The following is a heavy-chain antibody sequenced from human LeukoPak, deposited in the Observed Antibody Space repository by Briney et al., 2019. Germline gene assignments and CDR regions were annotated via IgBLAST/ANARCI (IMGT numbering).Heavy chain of an antibody. Sequence: PGESLRLSCAASGFSFTTYWMSWVRQAPGKGLEWVANIKQDGTEKYYVDSVKGRFTISRDNARNSLYLQMNRLRAEDTAVYYCAKLAKYFYGSETYYFFEHWGQGTPVTASS. J-gene: IGHJ4*02. D-gene: IGHD3-10*01. CDR2: IKQDGTEK. CDR3: AKLAKYFYGSETYYFFEH. CDR1: GFSFTTYW. V-gene: IGHV3-7*01.